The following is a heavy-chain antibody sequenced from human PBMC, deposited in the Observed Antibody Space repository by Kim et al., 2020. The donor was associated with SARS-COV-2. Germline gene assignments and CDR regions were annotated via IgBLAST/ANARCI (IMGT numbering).Heavy chain of an antibody. D-gene: IGHD1-1*01. J-gene: IGHJ6*03. Sequence: SQTLSLTCSVSGGSISGYYWSWIRQSPGKGLEWIGYIYYRGNTNYNPSLESRVTMSLDTSNNQFSLKLTSVTAADTAVYYCARESWSPGFFYYHYMAAWG. V-gene: IGHV4-59*01. CDR1: GGSISGYY. CDR3: ARESWSPGFFYYHYMAA. CDR2: IYYRGNT.